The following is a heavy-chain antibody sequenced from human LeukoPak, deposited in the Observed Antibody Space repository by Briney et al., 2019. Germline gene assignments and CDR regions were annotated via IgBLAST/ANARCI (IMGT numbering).Heavy chain of an antibody. V-gene: IGHV3-30*02. J-gene: IGHJ4*02. CDR3: AKGPEYQLLWRGGADY. Sequence: PGGSLRLSCAASGFTFSSYGMHWVRQAPGKGLEWVAFIRYDGSNKYYADSAKGRFTISRDNSKNTLYLQMNSLRAEDTAVYYCAKGPEYQLLWRGGADYWGQGTLVTVSS. CDR2: IRYDGSNK. CDR1: GFTFSSYG. D-gene: IGHD2-2*01.